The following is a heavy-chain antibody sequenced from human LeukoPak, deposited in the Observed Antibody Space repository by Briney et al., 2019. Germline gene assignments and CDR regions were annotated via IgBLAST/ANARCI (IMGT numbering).Heavy chain of an antibody. D-gene: IGHD3-3*01. CDR2: IILIFGTD. CDR3: ARVVTPRDYDFYYMDV. CDR1: GGTFSSYA. V-gene: IGHV1-69*05. Sequence: SVKVSCKASGGTFSSYAISWVRQAPGQGVEWMGGIILIFGTDNYEQKFQGRVTITTDESTSTAYMELSSLRSEDTAVYYCARVVTPRDYDFYYMDVWGNGTTVTVSS. J-gene: IGHJ6*03.